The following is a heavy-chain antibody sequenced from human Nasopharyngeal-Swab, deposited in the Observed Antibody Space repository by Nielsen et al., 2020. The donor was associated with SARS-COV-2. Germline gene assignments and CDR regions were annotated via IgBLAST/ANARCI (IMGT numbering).Heavy chain of an antibody. CDR2: ISYDGSNK. D-gene: IGHD6-19*01. J-gene: IGHJ6*03. V-gene: IGHV3-30*18. Sequence: GESLKISCAASGFTFSSYAMSWVRQAPGKGLEWVAVISYDGSNKYYADSVKGRFTISRDNSKNTLYLQMNSLRAEDTAVYYCAKDITGYSSGWFYYYYMDVWGKGTTVTVSS. CDR1: GFTFSSYA. CDR3: AKDITGYSSGWFYYYYMDV.